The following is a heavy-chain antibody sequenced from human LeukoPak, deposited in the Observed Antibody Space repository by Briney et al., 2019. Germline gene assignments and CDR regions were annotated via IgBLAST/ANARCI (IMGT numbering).Heavy chain of an antibody. Sequence: GGSLRLSCAASGFTFSSYAMSWVRQAPGKGLEWVSAISGSGGSTYYADSVKGRFTISRDNSKNTLYLQMNSLRAEDTAVYYGGRNYYGSGSYYYYMDAWGKGTTVTVSS. D-gene: IGHD3-10*01. V-gene: IGHV3-23*01. CDR3: GRNYYGSGSYYYYMDA. CDR1: GFTFSSYA. J-gene: IGHJ6*03. CDR2: ISGSGGST.